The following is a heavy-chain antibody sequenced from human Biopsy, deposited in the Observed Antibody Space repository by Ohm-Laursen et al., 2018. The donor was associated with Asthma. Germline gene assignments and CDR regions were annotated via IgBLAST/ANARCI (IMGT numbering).Heavy chain of an antibody. V-gene: IGHV3-9*01. D-gene: IGHD2-2*01. CDR2: SSWNCGSS. CDR3: VRDMGAGPNQPPAPSGVYHLYGMDV. CDR1: GSSLDDYT. J-gene: IGHJ6*02. Sequence: SRRLSCSSSGSSLDDYTMYWVRQGPGKGLEWVAGSSWNCGSSAYAASVKGRFTISRDNAKNSLYLQMPSLGPADTAMYYCVRDMGAGPNQPPAPSGVYHLYGMDVWGQGTTVTVSS.